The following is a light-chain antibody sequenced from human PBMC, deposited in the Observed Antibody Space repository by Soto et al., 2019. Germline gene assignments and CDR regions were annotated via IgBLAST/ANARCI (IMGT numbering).Light chain of an antibody. CDR3: SSYAGSSPLYV. Sequence: QSVLTQPASVSGSPGQSSTISWTGTSSDVGGYKFVSWYQQHPGKVPKLLIYEVTNRPSGVSNRFSGCKSGNTASLTISGLQAEDEADYYCSSYAGSSPLYVFGTGTKLTVL. J-gene: IGLJ1*01. CDR1: SSDVGGYKF. V-gene: IGLV2-14*01. CDR2: EVT.